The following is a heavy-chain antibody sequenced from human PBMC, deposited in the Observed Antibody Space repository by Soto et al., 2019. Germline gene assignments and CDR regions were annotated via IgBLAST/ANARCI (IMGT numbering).Heavy chain of an antibody. V-gene: IGHV3-30-3*01. D-gene: IGHD4-17*01. CDR3: ARDKGDYPPLGNGMDV. Sequence: GGSLRLSCAASGFTFSSYAMHWVRQAPGKGLEWVAVISYDGSNKYYADSVKGRFTISRDNSKNTLYLQMNSLRAEDTAVYYCARDKGDYPPLGNGMDVWGQGTTVTAP. CDR2: ISYDGSNK. J-gene: IGHJ6*02. CDR1: GFTFSSYA.